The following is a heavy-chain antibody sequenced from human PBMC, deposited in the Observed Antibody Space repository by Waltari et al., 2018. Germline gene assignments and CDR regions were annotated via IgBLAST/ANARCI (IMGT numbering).Heavy chain of an antibody. D-gene: IGHD5-12*01. V-gene: IGHV3-23*03. Sequence: EVQLLESGGGLVQPGGSVRLSCAASGFTFSSYAMSWVRQAPGKGLEWVSVIYSGGSTYYADSVKCRFTISRDNSKNTLYLQMNSLRAEYTAVYYCAKDKGGYSGYDAFDIWGQGTMVTVSS. CDR1: GFTFSSYA. J-gene: IGHJ3*02. CDR3: AKDKGGYSGYDAFDI. CDR2: IYSGGST.